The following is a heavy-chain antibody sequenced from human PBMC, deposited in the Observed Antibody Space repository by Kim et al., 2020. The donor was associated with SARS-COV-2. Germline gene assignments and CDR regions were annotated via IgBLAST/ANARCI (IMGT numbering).Heavy chain of an antibody. CDR1: GGSFSGYY. D-gene: IGHD3-22*01. J-gene: IGHJ2*01. CDR2: INHSGST. CDR3: ARGEPYYYDSSGYPDWYFDL. V-gene: IGHV4-34*01. Sequence: SETLSLTCAVYGGSFSGYYWSWIRQPPGKGLEWIGEINHSGSTNYNPSLKSRVTISVDTSKNQFSLKLSSVTAADTAVYYCARGEPYYYDSSGYPDWYFDLWGRGTLVTVSS.